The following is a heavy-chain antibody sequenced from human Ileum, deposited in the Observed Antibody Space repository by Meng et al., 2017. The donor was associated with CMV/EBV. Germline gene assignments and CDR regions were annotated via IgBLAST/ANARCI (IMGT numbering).Heavy chain of an antibody. D-gene: IGHD3-10*01. CDR1: GGSISSSSYY. V-gene: IGHV4-39*07. CDR2: IYYSGST. CDR3: ARDWVLNGGSGYNWLDP. J-gene: IGHJ5*02. Sequence: SDPLSLTCTVPGGSISSSSYYWGWIRQPPGKRLEWIGSIYYSGSTYYNPSLKSRVTISVATSKNQFSLKLSSVTDADTAVYSCARDWVLNGGSGYNWLDPWGQGTLVTVSS.